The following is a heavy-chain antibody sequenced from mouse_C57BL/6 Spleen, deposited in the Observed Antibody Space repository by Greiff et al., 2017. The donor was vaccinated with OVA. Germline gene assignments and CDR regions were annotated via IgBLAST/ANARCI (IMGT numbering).Heavy chain of an antibody. J-gene: IGHJ4*01. V-gene: IGHV1-82*01. Sequence: QVQLQQSGPELVKPGASVKISCKASGYAFSSSWMNWVKQRPGKGLEWIGRIYPGDGDTNYNGKFKGKATLTADKSSSTAYMQLSSLTSEDSAVYFCANYGSSFYYYAMDYWGQGTSVTVSS. CDR2: IYPGDGDT. CDR3: ANYGSSFYYYAMDY. CDR1: GYAFSSSW. D-gene: IGHD1-1*01.